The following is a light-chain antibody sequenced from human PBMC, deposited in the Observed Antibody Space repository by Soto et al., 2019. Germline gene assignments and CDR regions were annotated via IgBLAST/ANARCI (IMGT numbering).Light chain of an antibody. J-gene: IGLJ2*01. Sequence: QAVVTQPPSVSGAPGQRVTISCTGSSSNIGAGFDVHWYQKLPGTAPKLLIFDNTNRPSGVPDRFSASKSGTSAPLAISGLQAGDEADYFCQSYDNSLGGSVVFGGGTKLAVL. CDR3: QSYDNSLGGSVV. CDR1: SSNIGAGFD. CDR2: DNT. V-gene: IGLV1-40*01.